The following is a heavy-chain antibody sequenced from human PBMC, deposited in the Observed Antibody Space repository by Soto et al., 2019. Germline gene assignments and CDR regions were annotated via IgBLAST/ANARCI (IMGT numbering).Heavy chain of an antibody. CDR2: IVVGSGNT. D-gene: IGHD3-22*01. CDR1: GFTFTSSA. V-gene: IGHV1-58*01. Sequence: SVKVSCKASGFTFTSSAVQWVRQARGQRLEWIGWIVVGSGNTNYAQKFQERVTITRDMSTSTAYMELSSLRSEDTAVYYCAAVGDSSGYYVAAFDICGQGTMVTV. CDR3: AAVGDSSGYYVAAFDI. J-gene: IGHJ3*02.